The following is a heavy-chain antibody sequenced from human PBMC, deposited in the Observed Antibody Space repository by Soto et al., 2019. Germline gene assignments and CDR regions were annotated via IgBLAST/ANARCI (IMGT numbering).Heavy chain of an antibody. Sequence: SVKVSCKASGGTFSSYAISWVRQAPGQGLEWMGGIIPIFGTANYAQKFQGRVTITADESTSTAYMELSSLRSEDTAVYYCARPKTYYYDSDTYYLNGFDYWGQGTRVTVSS. V-gene: IGHV1-69*13. D-gene: IGHD3-22*01. CDR1: GGTFSSYA. CDR2: IIPIFGTA. J-gene: IGHJ4*02. CDR3: ARPKTYYYDSDTYYLNGFDY.